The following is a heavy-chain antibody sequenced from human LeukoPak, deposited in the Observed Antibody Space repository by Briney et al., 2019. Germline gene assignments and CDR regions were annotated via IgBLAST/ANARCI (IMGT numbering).Heavy chain of an antibody. V-gene: IGHV1-18*01. CDR1: GYTFTSYG. CDR2: ISAYNGNT. J-gene: IGHJ5*02. CDR3: ARDAAGYCSSTSCSNWFDP. D-gene: IGHD2-2*01. Sequence: ASVKVSCKASGYTFTSYGISWVRQAPGQGLEWMGWISAYNGNTNYAQKLQGRVTMTTDTSTSTAYMELRSLRSDVTAVYYCARDAAGYCSSTSCSNWFDPWGQGTLVTVSS.